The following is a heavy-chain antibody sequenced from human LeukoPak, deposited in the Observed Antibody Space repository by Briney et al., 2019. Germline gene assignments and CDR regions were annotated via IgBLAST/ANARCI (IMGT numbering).Heavy chain of an antibody. CDR2: ISYDGSNK. Sequence: PGGSLRLSCAASGFTFSYAWMSWVRQAPGKGLEWVAVISYDGSNKYYADSVKGRFTISRDNAKNSLYLQVNSLTAEDTAVYYCAREGAPPYLNFDYWGQGTLVTVSS. CDR1: GFTFSYAW. D-gene: IGHD4/OR15-4a*01. V-gene: IGHV3-30*03. CDR3: AREGAPPYLNFDY. J-gene: IGHJ4*02.